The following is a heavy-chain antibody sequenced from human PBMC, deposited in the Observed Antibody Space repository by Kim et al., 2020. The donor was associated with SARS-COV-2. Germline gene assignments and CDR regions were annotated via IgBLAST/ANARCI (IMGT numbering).Heavy chain of an antibody. CDR3: ARITGHYYDSSGYP. V-gene: IGHV4-34*01. Sequence: PSLTSRVTISVDTSKNQFSLRLSSVTAADTAVYYCARITGHYYDSSGYPWGQGTLVTVSS. J-gene: IGHJ5*02. D-gene: IGHD3-22*01.